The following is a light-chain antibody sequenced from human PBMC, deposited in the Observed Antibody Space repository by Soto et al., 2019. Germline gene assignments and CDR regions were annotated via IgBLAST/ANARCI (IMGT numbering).Light chain of an antibody. CDR3: QQSYSPPYS. Sequence: DIQMTQSPSSLSASVGDRVTITCRASQTITYYLNWYQQKPGKAPRLLIYAASSLQSGVPPRFSGSGSGTGFTLAINSLQPEDFATYYCQQSYSPPYSFGQGTKLEIK. CDR1: QTITYY. V-gene: IGKV1-39*01. CDR2: AAS. J-gene: IGKJ2*01.